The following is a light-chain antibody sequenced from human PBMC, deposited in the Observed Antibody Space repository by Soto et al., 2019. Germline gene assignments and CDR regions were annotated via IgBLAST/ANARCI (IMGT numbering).Light chain of an antibody. CDR3: HQSYDIPT. V-gene: IGKV1-9*01. CDR2: AAS. Sequence: DVQLTQSPSVXSXXVXXXXXXXXRASQGISSYLAWYQQKPGKAPKLLIYAASTLQSGVPLRFSGSGSGTSFTLTISSLQPEDFATYYCHQSYDIPTFGQGTRLEIK. J-gene: IGKJ5*01. CDR1: QGISSY.